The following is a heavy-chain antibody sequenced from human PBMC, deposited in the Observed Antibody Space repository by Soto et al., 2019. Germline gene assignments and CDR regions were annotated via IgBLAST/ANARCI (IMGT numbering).Heavy chain of an antibody. D-gene: IGHD6-13*01. CDR2: ISSRSDS. J-gene: IGHJ4*01. V-gene: IGHV3-21*01. Sequence: PGGSLRLACVGSGFTFSTYSINWVRKAPGKGLEWVSSISSRSDSYYADSVKGRFTISRENAKNSVSLQMNSLRAEDTAVYYCARGLQYSSSWYSDYWGHGTLVTVS. CDR3: ARGLQYSSSWYSDY. CDR1: GFTFSTYS.